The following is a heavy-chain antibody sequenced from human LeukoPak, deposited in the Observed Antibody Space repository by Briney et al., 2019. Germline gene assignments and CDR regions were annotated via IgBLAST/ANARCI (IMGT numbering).Heavy chain of an antibody. J-gene: IGHJ4*02. CDR1: GGTFSSYA. CDR2: IIPIFGTA. V-gene: IGHV1-69*05. CDR3: ARDSRGHYYDSSGHFDY. D-gene: IGHD3-22*01. Sequence: SVKVSCKASGGTFSSYAISWVRQAPGQGLEWMGGIIPIFGTANYAQKFQGRVTITTDESTSTAYMELSSLRSEDTAVYYCARDSRGHYYDSSGHFDYWGQGTLVTVSS.